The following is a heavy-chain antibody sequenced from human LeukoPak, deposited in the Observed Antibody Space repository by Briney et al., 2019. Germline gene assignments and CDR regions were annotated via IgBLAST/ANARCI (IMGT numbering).Heavy chain of an antibody. V-gene: IGHV1-2*02. D-gene: IGHD3-22*01. CDR2: IIPILGIA. J-gene: IGHJ3*01. CDR1: GYTFTGYY. CDR3: ARPLPYYYDSSGRYAFGV. Sequence: ASVKVSCKASGYTFTGYYMHWVRQAPGQGLEWMGRIIPILGIANYAQKFQGRVTLTTDTSTRTAYMELSALRSDDTAVYFCARPLPYYYDSSGRYAFGVWGQGTMVTVSS.